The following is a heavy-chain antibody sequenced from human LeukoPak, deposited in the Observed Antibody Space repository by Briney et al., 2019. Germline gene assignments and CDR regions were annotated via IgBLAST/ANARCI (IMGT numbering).Heavy chain of an antibody. V-gene: IGHV3-21*01. CDR3: AREVAAAGTGY. D-gene: IGHD6-13*01. CDR2: ISSSSSYI. J-gene: IGHJ4*02. Sequence: PGGSLRLSCAASGFTFSSYSMNWVRQAPGTGLEWVSSISSSSSYIYYADSVKGRFTISRDNAKNSLYLQMNSLRAEDTAVYYCAREVAAAGTGYWGQGTLVTVSS. CDR1: GFTFSSYS.